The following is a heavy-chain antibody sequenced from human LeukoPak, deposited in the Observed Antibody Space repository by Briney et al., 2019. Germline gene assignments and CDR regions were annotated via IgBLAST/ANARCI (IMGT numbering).Heavy chain of an antibody. V-gene: IGHV4-39*01. D-gene: IGHD6-6*01. Sequence: ASETLSLTCTVSGVSISSTSYYWSWIRQPPGKGLQWIGSIYNSGSTYYNPSLKSRVTLKSRVTISVDKSKNQFSLKLSSVTAADTAVYYCAVAEYSSSFHSFDYWGQGTLVTVSS. CDR2: IYNSGST. J-gene: IGHJ4*02. CDR1: GVSISSTSYY. CDR3: AVAEYSSSFHSFDY.